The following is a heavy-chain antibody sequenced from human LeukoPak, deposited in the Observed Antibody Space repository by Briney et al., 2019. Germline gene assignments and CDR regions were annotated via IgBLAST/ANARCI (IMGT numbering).Heavy chain of an antibody. V-gene: IGHV3-53*01. CDR1: GFTVSSNY. J-gene: IGHJ5*02. Sequence: QTGGSLRLSCAASGFTVSSNYMSWVRQAPGKGLEWVSVIYSGGSAYYADSVKGRFTISRDNSKNTLYLQMNSLRAEDTAVYYCAKAFTVTRVYNCLDPWGQGTLVTVSS. CDR3: AKAFTVTRVYNCLDP. D-gene: IGHD4-17*01. CDR2: IYSGGSA.